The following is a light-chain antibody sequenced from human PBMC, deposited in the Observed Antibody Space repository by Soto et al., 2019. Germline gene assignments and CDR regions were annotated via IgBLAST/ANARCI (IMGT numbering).Light chain of an antibody. J-gene: IGKJ3*01. CDR2: GAS. CDR1: ERVYTNS. Sequence: EIVLTQSPGTLSLSPGESATLSSKASERVYTNSFAWYYQKPGQPPRLLIYGASTRATGIPDRFSGSGSGTDFVLSINRLEVEDSGMYYCQQYGASPFTFGPGTRVDIK. CDR3: QQYGASPFT. V-gene: IGKV3-20*01.